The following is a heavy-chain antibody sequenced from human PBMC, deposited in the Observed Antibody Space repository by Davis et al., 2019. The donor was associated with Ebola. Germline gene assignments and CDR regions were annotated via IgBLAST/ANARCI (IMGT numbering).Heavy chain of an antibody. D-gene: IGHD2-8*01. V-gene: IGHV3-11*04. Sequence: GESLKISCAASGFTFSDYYMSWIRQAPGKGLEWVSYISSSSVPIYYADSVKGRFTISRDNAKNSLYLQMNSLRAEDTAVYYCARDHVLMTAFDIWGQGTMVTVSS. CDR3: ARDHVLMTAFDI. CDR2: ISSSSVPI. J-gene: IGHJ3*02. CDR1: GFTFSDYY.